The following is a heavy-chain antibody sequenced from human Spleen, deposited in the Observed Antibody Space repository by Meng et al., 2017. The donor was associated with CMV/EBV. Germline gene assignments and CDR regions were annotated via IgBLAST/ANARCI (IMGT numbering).Heavy chain of an antibody. Sequence: YGMHWVRQAPGKGLDWVAVIWYDGSNKYYADSVKGRFTISRDNSKNTLYLQMNSLRAEDTAVYYCAKVSRTPGYSSSWYPHDAFDIWGQGTMVTVSS. CDR1: YG. CDR2: IWYDGSNK. CDR3: AKVSRTPGYSSSWYPHDAFDI. D-gene: IGHD6-13*01. J-gene: IGHJ3*02. V-gene: IGHV3-33*06.